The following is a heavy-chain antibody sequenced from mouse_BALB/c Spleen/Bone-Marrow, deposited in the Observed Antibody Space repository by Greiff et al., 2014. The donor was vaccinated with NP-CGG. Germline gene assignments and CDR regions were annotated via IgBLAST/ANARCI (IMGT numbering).Heavy chain of an antibody. CDR1: GFTFSDYY. V-gene: IGHV5-12*02. Sequence: EVNLVESGGGLVQPGGSLKLSCATSGFTFSDYYMYWVRQTPEKRLEWVAYISNGGGSTYYPDTVKGRFTISRDNAKNTLYLQMSRLKPEDTAMYYCARHNYDETWFAYWGQGTLVTVSA. D-gene: IGHD2-4*01. CDR2: ISNGGGST. CDR3: ARHNYDETWFAY. J-gene: IGHJ3*01.